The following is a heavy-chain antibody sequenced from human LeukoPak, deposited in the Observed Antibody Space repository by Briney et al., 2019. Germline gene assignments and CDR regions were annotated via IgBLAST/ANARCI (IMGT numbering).Heavy chain of an antibody. CDR3: ARVWAYGSGSYYDY. Sequence: EASVNVSCKASGYTFTGYYMHWVRPAPGQGLEWMGWINPNRGGTNYAQKFQGRVTMTRDTSISTAYMELSRLRSDDTAVYYCARVWAYGSGSYYDYWGQGTLVTVSS. V-gene: IGHV1-2*02. CDR1: GYTFTGYY. CDR2: INPNRGGT. D-gene: IGHD3-10*01. J-gene: IGHJ4*02.